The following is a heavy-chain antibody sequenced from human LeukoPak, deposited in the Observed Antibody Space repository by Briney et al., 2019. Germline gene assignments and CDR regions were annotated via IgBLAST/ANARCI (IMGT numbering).Heavy chain of an antibody. J-gene: IGHJ5*02. Sequence: SETLSLTCSVSGGSITGYSWSWIRQPPGKGLEWIGYIYYSGDTYYNASLKSRVSFSVDTSQKRFSLKLKSVTAADTAVYYCVRGPYGSSISNWFDPWGQGILVIVSS. D-gene: IGHD3-10*01. CDR2: IYYSGDT. V-gene: IGHV4-59*01. CDR1: GGSITGYS. CDR3: VRGPYGSSISNWFDP.